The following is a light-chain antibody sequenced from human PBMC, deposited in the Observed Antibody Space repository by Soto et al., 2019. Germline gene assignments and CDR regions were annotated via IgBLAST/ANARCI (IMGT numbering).Light chain of an antibody. CDR1: QGISNY. CDR3: QKYNWPPFT. V-gene: IGKV1-27*01. Sequence: DIQMTQSPSCLSASVGDRVTISCRASQGISNYLAWYQQKPGKAPRLLIYAASSLQSGVSSRFTGSGSGTDFTLTISRLQPEDVATSYCQKYNWPPFTFGPGTKVDIK. CDR2: AAS. J-gene: IGKJ3*01.